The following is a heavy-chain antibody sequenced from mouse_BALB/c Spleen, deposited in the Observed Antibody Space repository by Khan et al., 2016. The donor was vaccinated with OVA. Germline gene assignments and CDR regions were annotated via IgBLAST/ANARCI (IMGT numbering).Heavy chain of an antibody. CDR2: INPSTDYT. CDR3: TNHGSSSAWLTY. CDR1: GYTFTSYW. Sequence: QVQLKQSEAELAKPGASVKMSCKASGYTFTSYWMHWVKQRPGQGLEWIGYINPSTDYTEYNQKFKDKATLTADKSSSTAYMQLTSLTSEDSAVYYCTNHGSSSAWLTYWGQGTLVTVSA. J-gene: IGHJ3*01. V-gene: IGHV1-7*01. D-gene: IGHD1-1*01.